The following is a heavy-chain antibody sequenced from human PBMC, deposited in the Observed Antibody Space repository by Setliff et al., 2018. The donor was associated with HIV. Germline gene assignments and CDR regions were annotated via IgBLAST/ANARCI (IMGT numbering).Heavy chain of an antibody. V-gene: IGHV4-59*11. D-gene: IGHD4-17*01. CDR1: GGSISSHY. CDR2: IYYSGST. CDR3: ARDPTARGDAFDI. Sequence: SETLSLTCTVSGGSISSHYWSWIRQPPGKGLEWIGSIYYSGSTNYNPTLKSRVTISLDKSKSQFSLKLTSVTAADTAIYYCARDPTARGDAFDIWGQGTMVTVSS. J-gene: IGHJ3*02.